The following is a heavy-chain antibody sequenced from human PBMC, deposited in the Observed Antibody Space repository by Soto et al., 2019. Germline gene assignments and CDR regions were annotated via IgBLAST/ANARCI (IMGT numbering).Heavy chain of an antibody. V-gene: IGHV1-69*13. CDR3: ATGGYCSSTSCYRGMDV. CDR1: GGTFSSYA. CDR2: IIPIFGTA. D-gene: IGHD2-2*02. Sequence: SVKVSCKASGGTFSSYAISWVRQAPGQGLEWMGGIIPIFGTANYAQRFQGRVTINAEESRSTGEMELSSLRSEDTAVYYCATGGYCSSTSCYRGMDVWGQGTTVTVSS. J-gene: IGHJ6*02.